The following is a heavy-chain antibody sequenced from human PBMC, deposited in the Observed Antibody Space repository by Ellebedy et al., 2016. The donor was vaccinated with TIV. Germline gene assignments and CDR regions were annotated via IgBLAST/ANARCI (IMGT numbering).Heavy chain of an antibody. CDR3: AHRPRAVWYFDY. CDR1: GFSLTTSGVG. V-gene: IGHV2-5*02. CDR2: IYWDGDK. J-gene: IGHJ4*02. Sequence: SGPTLVKPTETLTLTCTFSGFSLTTSGVGVGWIRQPPGKALEWLAIIYWDGDKRYSPSLKSRLTTTKDTSKNQVVLTMTNMDPVDTATYYCAHRPRAVWYFDYWGQGTLVTVSS.